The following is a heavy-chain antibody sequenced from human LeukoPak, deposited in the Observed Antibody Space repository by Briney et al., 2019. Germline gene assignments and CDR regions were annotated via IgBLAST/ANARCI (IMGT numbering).Heavy chain of an antibody. CDR3: ARADTTHPYYFDY. V-gene: IGHV3-7*01. Sequence: GGSLRLSCAASGFTFSSYWMTWVRQAPGKGLEWVANIKRDGSEENYVDSVKGRFTISRDNAKNSLFLQMSSLGAEDTAVYYCARADTTHPYYFDYWGQGTLVTVSS. J-gene: IGHJ4*02. CDR1: GFTFSSYW. CDR2: IKRDGSEE. D-gene: IGHD5-18*01.